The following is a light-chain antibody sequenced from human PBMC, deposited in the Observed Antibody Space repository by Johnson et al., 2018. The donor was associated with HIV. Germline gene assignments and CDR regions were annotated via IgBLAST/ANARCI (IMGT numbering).Light chain of an antibody. V-gene: IGLV1-51*02. CDR2: ENN. CDR1: RSNVGDNF. Sequence: QSVLTQPPSVSAAPEQKVTISCSGSRSNVGDNFVSWYQQLPGTAPKLLIYENNKRPSGIPDRFSGSKSGTSATLGITGLQTGDEADYYCGTWDSSLSALFGTGTKVTVL. J-gene: IGLJ1*01. CDR3: GTWDSSLSAL.